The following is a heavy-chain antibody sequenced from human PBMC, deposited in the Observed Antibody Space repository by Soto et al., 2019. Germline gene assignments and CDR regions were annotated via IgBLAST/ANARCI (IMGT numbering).Heavy chain of an antibody. D-gene: IGHD3-22*01. CDR2: IYYSGST. CDR1: GVSISSSY. V-gene: IGHV4-59*01. Sequence: SETLSLTCTVSGVSISSSYWSWIRQPPGKGLEWIGYIYYSGSTNYNPSLKSRVTTSVDTPKNQLSLKLSSVTAADTAVYYCARDHYYYDSSGYYHWFDPWGQGTLVTVSS. CDR3: ARDHYYYDSSGYYHWFDP. J-gene: IGHJ5*02.